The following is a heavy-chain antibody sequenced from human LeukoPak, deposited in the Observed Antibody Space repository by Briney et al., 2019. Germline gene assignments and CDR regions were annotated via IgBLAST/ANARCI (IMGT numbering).Heavy chain of an antibody. CDR1: GYTLTELP. CDR2: FNPEDGET. J-gene: IGHJ4*02. CDR3: ATVHRSSGYYWSYYFDY. V-gene: IGHV1-24*01. D-gene: IGHD3-22*01. Sequence: ASVKVSCKVSGYTLTELPMHWVRQAPGKGLEWMGGFNPEDGETIYAQKFQGRVTMTEDTSTDTAYIELSSLRSEDTAVYYCATVHRSSGYYWSYYFDYWGQGTLVTVSS.